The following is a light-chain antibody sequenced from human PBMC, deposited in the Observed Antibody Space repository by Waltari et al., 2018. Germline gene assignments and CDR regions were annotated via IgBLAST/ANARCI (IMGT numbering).Light chain of an antibody. V-gene: IGLV2-14*03. CDR2: DVS. Sequence: QSALTQPASVSGSPGQSITISCTGTSSDVGGYNYVSWYQQNPGKAPKLMIYDVSNRPSGVSNRFSGSKSGNTASLTISGLQAEDEADYYCSSYTSAALGVVFGGGTKLTVL. J-gene: IGLJ2*01. CDR3: SSYTSAALGVV. CDR1: SSDVGGYNY.